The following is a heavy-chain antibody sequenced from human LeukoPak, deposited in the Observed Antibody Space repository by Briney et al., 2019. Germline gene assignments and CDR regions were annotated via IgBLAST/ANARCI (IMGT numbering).Heavy chain of an antibody. J-gene: IGHJ4*02. D-gene: IGHD2-2*01. V-gene: IGHV4-59*12. CDR2: MYYTGST. Sequence: PSETLSLTCTVSGGSISSYYWSWIRQPPGKGLEWIGYMYYTGSTTYNPSLKSRVIMSVDTSKNQLSLKLSSVTAADTAVYYCARETWYCSSTSCSYPFDYWGQGTLVTVSS. CDR1: GGSISSYY. CDR3: ARETWYCSSTSCSYPFDY.